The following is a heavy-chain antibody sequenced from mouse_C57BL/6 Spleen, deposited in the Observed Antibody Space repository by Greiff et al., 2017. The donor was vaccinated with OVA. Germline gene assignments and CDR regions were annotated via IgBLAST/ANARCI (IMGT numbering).Heavy chain of an antibody. J-gene: IGHJ3*01. CDR2: IHPNSGST. Sequence: QVQLQQSGAELVKPGASVKLSCKASGYTFTSYWMHWVKQRPGQGLEWIGMIHPNSGSTNYNEKFKSKATLTVDKSSSTAYMQLSSLTSEDSAVYYCARIGLDGYFFAYWGQGTLVTVSA. D-gene: IGHD2-3*01. V-gene: IGHV1-64*01. CDR1: GYTFTSYW. CDR3: ARIGLDGYFFAY.